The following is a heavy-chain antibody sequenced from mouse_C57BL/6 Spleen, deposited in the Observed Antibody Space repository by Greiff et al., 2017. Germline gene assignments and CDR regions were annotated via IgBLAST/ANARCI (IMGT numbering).Heavy chain of an antibody. J-gene: IGHJ3*01. CDR3: ASDDGTTGGFAY. Sequence: VQLQESGAELVRPGSSVKLSCKASGYTFTSYWMHWVKQRPIQGLEWIGNIDPSDSETHYNQKFKDKATLTVDKSSSTAYMQLSSLTSEDSAVYYCASDDGTTGGFAYWGQGTLVTVSA. CDR2: IDPSDSET. D-gene: IGHD2-3*01. CDR1: GYTFTSYW. V-gene: IGHV1-52*01.